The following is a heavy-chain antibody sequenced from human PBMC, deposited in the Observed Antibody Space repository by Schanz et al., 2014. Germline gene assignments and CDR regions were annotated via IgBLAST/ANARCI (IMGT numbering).Heavy chain of an antibody. D-gene: IGHD2-8*01. Sequence: EVQLVQSGGGLVQPGGSLRLSCAASGFTFSSHWMHWVRQDPGKGLVWVARINSVGRSTDYADSVAGRFTISRDNAKNTVYLQMNTLRPENTPVYYDARKLKLGVCGVKVHDSLDIWGQGTMVTVSS. CDR1: GFTFSSHW. CDR2: INSVGRST. V-gene: IGHV3-74*01. J-gene: IGHJ3*02. CDR3: ARKLKLGVCGVKVHDSLDI.